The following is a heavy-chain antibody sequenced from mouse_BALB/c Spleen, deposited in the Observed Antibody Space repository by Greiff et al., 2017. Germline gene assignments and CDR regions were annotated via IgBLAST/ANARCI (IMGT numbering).Heavy chain of an antibody. CDR2: ISRGSSTI. CDR1: GFTFSSFG. Sequence: EVLLVESGGGLVQPGGSRKLSCAASGFTFSSFGMHWVRQAPEKGLEWVAYISRGSSTIYYADTVQGRFTISRDNPTNTLFLQMTSLRSEDTAMYYCARSYGNYDYWGQGTTLTVSS. CDR3: ARSYGNYDY. J-gene: IGHJ2*01. V-gene: IGHV5-17*02. D-gene: IGHD2-1*01.